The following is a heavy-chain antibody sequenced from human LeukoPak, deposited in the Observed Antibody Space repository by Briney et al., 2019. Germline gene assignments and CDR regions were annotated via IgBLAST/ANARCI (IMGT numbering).Heavy chain of an antibody. V-gene: IGHV3-20*04. CDR3: ARSDSSSWYSGVQYYYYYYYMDV. Sequence: GGSLRLSCAASGFTFDDYGLSWVRQAPGKGLEWVSGINWNGGSTGYADSVKGRFTISRDNAKKSLYLQMNSLRAEDTAVYYCARSDSSSWYSGVQYYYYYYYMDVWGKGTTVTISS. CDR2: INWNGGST. D-gene: IGHD6-13*01. CDR1: GFTFDDYG. J-gene: IGHJ6*03.